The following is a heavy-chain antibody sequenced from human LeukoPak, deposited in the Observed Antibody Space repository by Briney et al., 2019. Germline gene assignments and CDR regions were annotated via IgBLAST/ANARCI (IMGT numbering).Heavy chain of an antibody. J-gene: IGHJ4*02. D-gene: IGHD2-2*01. Sequence: SETLSLTCTVSGGSISSSSYYWGWIRQPPGEGLEWIGSIYYSGSTYYNPSLKSRVTISVDTSKNQFSLKLSSVTAADTAVYYCARVLVVVPAAHFDYWGQGTLVTVSS. CDR3: ARVLVVVPAAHFDY. V-gene: IGHV4-39*01. CDR2: IYYSGST. CDR1: GGSISSSSYY.